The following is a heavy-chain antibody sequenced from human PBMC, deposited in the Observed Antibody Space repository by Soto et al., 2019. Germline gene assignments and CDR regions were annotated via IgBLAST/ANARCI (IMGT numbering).Heavy chain of an antibody. CDR3: ARDLLSNDHGYFDRKFDY. CDR2: TYYRSKWYN. CDR1: GDSVSSNSAA. V-gene: IGHV6-1*01. D-gene: IGHD3-9*01. Sequence: KQSQTLSLTCAISGDSVSSNSAAWNWIRQSPSRGLEWLGRTYYRSKWYNDYAVSVKSRITINPDTSKNQFSLQLNSVTPEDTAVYYCARDLLSNDHGYFDRKFDYWGQGTLVTVSS. J-gene: IGHJ4*02.